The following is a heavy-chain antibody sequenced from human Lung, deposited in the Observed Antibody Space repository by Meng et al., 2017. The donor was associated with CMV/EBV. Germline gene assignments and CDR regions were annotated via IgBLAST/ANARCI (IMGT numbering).Heavy chain of an antibody. D-gene: IGHD3-3*01. CDR1: GGSFSGYY. J-gene: IGHJ6*02. Sequence: SETLSLXCAVYGGSFSGYYWSWIRQPPGKGLERIGEINHSGSTNYNPSLKSRVTISVDTSKNQFSLKLSSVTAADTAVYYCARTTYDFWSGIYYYYYYGMDVWGQGXTVTVSS. V-gene: IGHV4-34*01. CDR2: INHSGST. CDR3: ARTTYDFWSGIYYYYYYGMDV.